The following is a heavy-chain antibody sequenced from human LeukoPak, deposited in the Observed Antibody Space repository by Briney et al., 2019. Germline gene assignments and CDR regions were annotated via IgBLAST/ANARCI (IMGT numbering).Heavy chain of an antibody. V-gene: IGHV3-66*01. CDR3: ARENGGIDY. CDR1: GFTVSSYF. CDR2: IYTGSNT. Sequence: PGGSLRLSCAASGFTVSSYFMSWVRQAPGKGLEWVSVIYTGSNTYYADSVKGRFTISRDNSKNTLYLQMNSLRAEDTAVYYCARENGGIDYWGQGTLVTVSS. J-gene: IGHJ4*02.